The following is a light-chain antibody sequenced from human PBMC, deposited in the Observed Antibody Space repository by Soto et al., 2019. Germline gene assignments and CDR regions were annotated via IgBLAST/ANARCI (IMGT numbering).Light chain of an antibody. CDR3: QQYNNWPTLT. J-gene: IGKJ4*01. CDR1: QSVRSN. Sequence: EIVMTQSPATLSGSPGERATLSCRASQSVRSNLAWYQQKPGQAPRLLISGASTRATGVPARFSGSGSGTEFTLTISSLQSEDFAVYYCQQYNNWPTLTFGGGTKVEIK. CDR2: GAS. V-gene: IGKV3-15*01.